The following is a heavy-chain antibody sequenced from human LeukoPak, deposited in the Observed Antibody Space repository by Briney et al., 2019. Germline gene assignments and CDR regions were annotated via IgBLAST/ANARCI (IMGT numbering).Heavy chain of an antibody. V-gene: IGHV3-21*01. CDR2: ISSSSSYI. D-gene: IGHD4-17*01. J-gene: IGHJ4*02. CDR1: GFTFSSYS. Sequence: GGSLRLSCAASGFTFSSYSMNWVRQAPGKGLEWVSSISSSSSYIYYADSVKGRFTISRDNAKNSLYLQMNSLRAEDTAVYHCARDPADYGDYVPSFFDYWGQGTLVTVSS. CDR3: ARDPADYGDYVPSFFDY.